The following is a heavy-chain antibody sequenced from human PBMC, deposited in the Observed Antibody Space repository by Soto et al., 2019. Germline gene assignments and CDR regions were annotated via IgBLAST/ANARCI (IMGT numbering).Heavy chain of an antibody. J-gene: IGHJ5*02. V-gene: IGHV4-31*03. CDR2: IYYSGST. CDR1: GGSISSGGYY. Sequence: SETLSLTCTVSGGSISSGGYYWSWIRQHPGKGLEWIGYIYYSGSTYYNPSLKSRVTISVDTSKNQFSLKLSSVTAADTAVYYCATGLPIAADGTDWFDPWGQGTLVTVSS. D-gene: IGHD6-13*01. CDR3: ATGLPIAADGTDWFDP.